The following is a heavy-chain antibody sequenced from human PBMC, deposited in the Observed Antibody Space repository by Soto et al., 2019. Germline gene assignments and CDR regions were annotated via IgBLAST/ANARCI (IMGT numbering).Heavy chain of an antibody. CDR3: AKDIVDTATSDSYYYGMDV. Sequence: GGSLRLSCAASGFTFSSYAMSWVRRAPGKGLEWVSAISGSGGSTYYADSVKGRFTISRDNSKNTLYLQMNSLRAEDTAVYYCAKDIVDTATSDSYYYGMDVWGQGTTVTVSS. J-gene: IGHJ6*02. CDR2: ISGSGGST. V-gene: IGHV3-23*01. CDR1: GFTFSSYA. D-gene: IGHD5-18*01.